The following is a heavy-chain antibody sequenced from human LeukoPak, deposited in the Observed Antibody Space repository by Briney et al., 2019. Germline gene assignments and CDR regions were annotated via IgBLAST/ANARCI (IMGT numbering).Heavy chain of an antibody. V-gene: IGHV3-23*01. J-gene: IGHJ4*02. Sequence: GGSLRLSCAASGLTFSDYSMTWVRQAPGKGLFWVLGISAGGGSTYCAVSVKGRFTISRDNSRNTLYLQMNSLRAEDTAVYYCAKDAAGPEYWGQGTLVTVSS. CDR2: ISAGGGST. CDR1: GLTFSDYS. CDR3: AKDAAGPEY. D-gene: IGHD6-13*01.